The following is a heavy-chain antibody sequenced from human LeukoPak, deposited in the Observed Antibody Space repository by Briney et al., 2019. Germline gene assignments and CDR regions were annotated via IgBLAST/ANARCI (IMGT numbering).Heavy chain of an antibody. Sequence: GASVKVSCKASGYTFTGYYMHWVRQAPGQGLEWMGWINPNSGGTNYAQKFQGRVTMTRDMSTSTVYMGLSSLRSEDTAVYYCARDQGYDSSGYYYYQFDYWGQGTLVTVSS. CDR1: GYTFTGYY. CDR2: INPNSGGT. V-gene: IGHV1-2*02. CDR3: ARDQGYDSSGYYYYQFDY. J-gene: IGHJ4*02. D-gene: IGHD3-22*01.